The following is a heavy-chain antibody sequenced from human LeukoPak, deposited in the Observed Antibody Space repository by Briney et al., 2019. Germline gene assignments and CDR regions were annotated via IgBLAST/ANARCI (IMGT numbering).Heavy chain of an antibody. CDR2: INHSGST. Sequence: PSETLSLTSAVYGGSFSGYYWSWIRQPPGKGLEWIGEINHSGSTNYNPSLKSRVTISVDTSKNQFSLKLSSVTAADTAVYYCARRDCSGGSCYSGFDYWGQGTLVTVSS. V-gene: IGHV4-34*01. D-gene: IGHD2-15*01. CDR1: GGSFSGYY. CDR3: ARRDCSGGSCYSGFDY. J-gene: IGHJ4*02.